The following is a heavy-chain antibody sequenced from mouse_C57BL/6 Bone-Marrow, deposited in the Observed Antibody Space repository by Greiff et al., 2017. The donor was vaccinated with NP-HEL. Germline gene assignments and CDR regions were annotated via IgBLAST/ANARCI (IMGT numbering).Heavy chain of an antibody. J-gene: IGHJ2*01. Sequence: EVQLQQSGPGLVKPSQSLSLTCSVTGYSITSGYYWNWIRQFPGNKLEWMGYISYDGSNNYNPSLKNRISITRDTSKNQFFLKLNSVTTEDTATYYCAREPYYDYDGGGYWGQGTTLTVAS. CDR1: GYSITSGYY. CDR3: AREPYYDYDGGGY. CDR2: ISYDGSN. D-gene: IGHD2-4*01. V-gene: IGHV3-6*01.